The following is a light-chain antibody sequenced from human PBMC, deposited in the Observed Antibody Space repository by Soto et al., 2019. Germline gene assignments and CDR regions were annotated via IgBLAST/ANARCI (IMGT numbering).Light chain of an antibody. CDR1: SSDVGGYNY. J-gene: IGLJ2*01. V-gene: IGLV2-11*01. CDR2: DVS. Sequence: QSVLTQARSVSGYPGQSVTISCTGTSSDVGGYNYVSWYQQHPGNAPKLMIYDVSKRPSGVPDRFSGSKSGNTASLTISGLQAEDEADYYCCSYAVRPGVVFGGGTKLTVL. CDR3: CSYAVRPGVV.